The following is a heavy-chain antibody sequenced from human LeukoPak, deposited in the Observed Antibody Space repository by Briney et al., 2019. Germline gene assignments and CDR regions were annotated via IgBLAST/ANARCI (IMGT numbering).Heavy chain of an antibody. CDR1: GFTFSSYE. V-gene: IGHV3-48*03. J-gene: IGHJ5*02. CDR3: ARDGGDIVVPAPNWFDA. CDR2: ISSSGSTI. Sequence: PGGSLRLSCAASGFTFSSYEMNWVRQPPRKGQELVSYISSSGSTIYYADSFKGRFTISRDNAKNSLYLQMNSLRAEDTAVYYCARDGGDIVVPAPNWFDAWGQGTLVTVSS. D-gene: IGHD2-15*01.